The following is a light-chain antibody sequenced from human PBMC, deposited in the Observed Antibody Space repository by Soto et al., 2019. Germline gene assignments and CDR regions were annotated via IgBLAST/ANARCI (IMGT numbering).Light chain of an antibody. CDR3: QQRSNWPIT. CDR2: DAS. CDR1: QSISSN. V-gene: IGKV3-11*01. J-gene: IGKJ1*01. Sequence: EIVMMQSPATLSVSPGERGTLSCVAIQSISSNLDWYQQKPGQAPRLLIYDASNRATGIPARFSGSGSGTDFTLTISSLEPEDFEIYYCQQRSNWPITFGQGTKVDIK.